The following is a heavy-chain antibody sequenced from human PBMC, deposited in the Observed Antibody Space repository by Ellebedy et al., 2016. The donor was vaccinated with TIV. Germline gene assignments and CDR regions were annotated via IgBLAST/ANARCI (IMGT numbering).Heavy chain of an antibody. Sequence: SVKVSCXTSGGNLNRHSISWVRQAPGQGPEWMGRIIPIFDTTDYAQKFQGRLTIAADESTSTVLMELSSLTSEDTALYYCASLLVTAGRNYWGQGTQVTVSS. D-gene: IGHD2-21*02. CDR1: GGNLNRHS. V-gene: IGHV1-69*13. J-gene: IGHJ4*02. CDR2: IIPIFDTT. CDR3: ASLLVTAGRNY.